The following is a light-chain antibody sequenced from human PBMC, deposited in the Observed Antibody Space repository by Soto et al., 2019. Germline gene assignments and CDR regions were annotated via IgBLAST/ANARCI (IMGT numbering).Light chain of an antibody. CDR3: QHYYGSPRT. J-gene: IGKJ2*01. Sequence: ETVLTQSPGTVSLYPGERATISCTTSQSVRSNYLAWYQQKPGQAPRLVVYGVFNRATGIPDRFSGSGSGTDFTLTISGLEPEDSAVYYCQHYYGSPRTFCQGTKLEI. V-gene: IGKV3-20*01. CDR1: QSVRSNY. CDR2: GVF.